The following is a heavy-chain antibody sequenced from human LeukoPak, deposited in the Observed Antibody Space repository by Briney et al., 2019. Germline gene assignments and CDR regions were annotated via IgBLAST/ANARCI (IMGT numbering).Heavy chain of an antibody. CDR3: ARGQGSPAWVAFDI. V-gene: IGHV3-21*01. CDR1: GFTFSSYS. J-gene: IGHJ3*02. Sequence: PGGSLRLSCAASGFTFSSYSMNWVRQAPGKGLEWVSSISSSSSYIYYADSVKGRFTISRDNAKNSLYLQMNSLRAEDTAVYYCARGQGSPAWVAFDIWGQGTMVTVSS. CDR2: ISSSSSYI. D-gene: IGHD2-2*01.